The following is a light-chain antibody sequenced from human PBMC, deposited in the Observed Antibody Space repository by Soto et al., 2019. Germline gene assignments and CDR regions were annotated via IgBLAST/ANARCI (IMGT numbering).Light chain of an antibody. V-gene: IGKV1-39*01. CDR3: QQSSGFPRT. Sequence: DIQMTQSPSSLSASVGDKVTIACRASQNIDSFLSWYQQKPGKAPKLLIYAAASLQSGVPSRFSGSGSGTDFTLTIRSLQPDDFATYYCQQSSGFPRTFGQGTRLEIK. CDR1: QNIDSF. CDR2: AAA. J-gene: IGKJ5*01.